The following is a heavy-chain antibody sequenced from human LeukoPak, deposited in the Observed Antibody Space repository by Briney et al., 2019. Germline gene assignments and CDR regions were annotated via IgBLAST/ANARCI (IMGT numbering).Heavy chain of an antibody. CDR2: INHSGST. V-gene: IGHV4-34*01. CDR1: GGSFSGYY. CDR3: ARSELNYYGSGSYYS. D-gene: IGHD3-10*01. J-gene: IGHJ5*02. Sequence: MASETLSLTCAVYGGSFSGYYWSWIRQPPGKGLEWIGEINHSGSTNYNPSLKSRVTISVDTSKNQFSLKLSSVTAADTAVYYCARSELNYYGSGSYYSWGQGTLVTVSS.